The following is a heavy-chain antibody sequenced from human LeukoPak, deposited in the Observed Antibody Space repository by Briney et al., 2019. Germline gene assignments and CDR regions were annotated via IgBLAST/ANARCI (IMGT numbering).Heavy chain of an antibody. D-gene: IGHD5-24*01. Sequence: SETLSLTCTVSGGSISSSSYYWGWIRQPPGKGLEWIGSIYYSGSTYYNPSLRSRVTISVDTSKNQFSLKLSSVTAADTAVYYCARPQDGRDGYNWDDAFDIWGQGTMVTVSS. CDR2: IYYSGST. CDR3: ARPQDGRDGYNWDDAFDI. CDR1: GGSISSSSYY. V-gene: IGHV4-39*01. J-gene: IGHJ3*02.